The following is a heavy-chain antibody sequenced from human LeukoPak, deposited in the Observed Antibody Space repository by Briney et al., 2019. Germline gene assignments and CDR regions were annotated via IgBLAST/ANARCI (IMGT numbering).Heavy chain of an antibody. CDR1: GFIFSDHY. Sequence: GGSLRLSCAASGFIFSDHYMDWVRQAPGKGLEWVGRTRNEANIYTTKYAASVKGRFTISRDDSKNSLYLQMNSLKTEDTAVYYCAKPPFGSSSWYYFDYWGQGTLVTVSS. CDR2: TRNEANIYTT. D-gene: IGHD6-13*01. V-gene: IGHV3-72*01. CDR3: AKPPFGSSSWYYFDY. J-gene: IGHJ4*02.